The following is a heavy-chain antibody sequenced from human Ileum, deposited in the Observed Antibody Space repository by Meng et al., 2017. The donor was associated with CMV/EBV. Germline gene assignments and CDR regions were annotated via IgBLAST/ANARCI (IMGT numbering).Heavy chain of an antibody. Sequence: ASVKVSCKASGYTFTGYYMHWVRQAPGQGREWMGWINPNSGGTNYAQKFQGRVTMTRDTSISTAYMELSRLRSDDTAVYYCARVPAARGGFNYYYGMDVWGQGTTVTVSS. D-gene: IGHD2-2*01. CDR1: GYTFTGYY. CDR2: INPNSGGT. CDR3: ARVPAARGGFNYYYGMDV. V-gene: IGHV1-2*02. J-gene: IGHJ6*02.